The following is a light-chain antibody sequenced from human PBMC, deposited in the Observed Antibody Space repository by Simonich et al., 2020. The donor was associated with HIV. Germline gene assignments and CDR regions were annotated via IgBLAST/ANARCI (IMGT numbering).Light chain of an antibody. CDR1: QSVSIN. CDR3: QQYNNWPYT. J-gene: IGKJ2*01. V-gene: IGKV3-15*01. Sequence: EIVITQSPATLSVSPGERATLFCRASQSVSINLAWYQHKPGQAPRLLIYGASTRATGIPARFSGSGSGTEFTLTISNMQSEHFAVYYCQQYNNWPYTFGQGTKLEIK. CDR2: GAS.